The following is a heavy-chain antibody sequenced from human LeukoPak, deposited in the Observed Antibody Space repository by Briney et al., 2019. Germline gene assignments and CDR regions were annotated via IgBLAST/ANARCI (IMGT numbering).Heavy chain of an antibody. CDR1: GFTFSSYG. CDR3: AKDMGYYVSSGRHAFDI. Sequence: GGSLRLSCAASGFTFSSYGMHWVRQAPGEGLEWVAVISYDGSNKYYADSVKGRFTISRDSSRNTLYLQMNSLRAEDTAFYYCAKDMGYYVSSGRHAFDIWGQGTMVTVSS. CDR2: ISYDGSNK. J-gene: IGHJ3*02. V-gene: IGHV3-30*18. D-gene: IGHD3-22*01.